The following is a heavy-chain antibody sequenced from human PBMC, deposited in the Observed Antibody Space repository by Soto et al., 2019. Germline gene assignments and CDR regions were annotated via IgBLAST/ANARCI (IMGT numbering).Heavy chain of an antibody. Sequence: GGTLRLSCEASGFTCDRVSMKCVRQVPGKGLEWVASISSGSSDTWYADSVKGRFIISRDNAQNSLFLQMNTLRPEDTAMYYCARVSYWG. CDR2: ISSGSSDT. CDR1: GFTCDRVS. V-gene: IGHV3-21*01. CDR3: ARVSY. J-gene: IGHJ4*01.